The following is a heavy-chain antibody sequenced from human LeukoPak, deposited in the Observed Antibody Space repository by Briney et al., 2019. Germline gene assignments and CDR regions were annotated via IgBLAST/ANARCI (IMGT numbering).Heavy chain of an antibody. CDR3: ARNYYGSGSYRFFDP. D-gene: IGHD3-10*01. Sequence: SETLSLTCTVSGGSISSYYWSWIRQPPGKGLEWIGYIYYSGSTNYNPSLKSRVTISVDTSKNQFSLKLNSVTAADTAVYYCARNYYGSGSYRFFDPWGQGTLVTVSS. CDR2: IYYSGST. CDR1: GGSISSYY. J-gene: IGHJ5*02. V-gene: IGHV4-59*01.